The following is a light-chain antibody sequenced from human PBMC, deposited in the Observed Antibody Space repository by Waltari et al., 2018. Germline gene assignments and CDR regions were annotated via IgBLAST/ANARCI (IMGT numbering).Light chain of an antibody. V-gene: IGKV1-5*03. J-gene: IGKJ1*01. Sequence: DIQMTQSPSTLSASVGDRVTITCRASQSISSWLAWYQQKSGKAPKLLIYKASNLESGVPSRFSGSGSGTEFTLTITSLQPDDFATYFCQQYKDYPWTFGQGTKVEIK. CDR3: QQYKDYPWT. CDR1: QSISSW. CDR2: KAS.